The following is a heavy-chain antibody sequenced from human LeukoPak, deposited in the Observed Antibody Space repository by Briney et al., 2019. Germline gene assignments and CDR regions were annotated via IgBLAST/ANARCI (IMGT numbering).Heavy chain of an antibody. D-gene: IGHD7-27*01. CDR1: GGSISSYY. CDR3: ARRPTGDPKFDY. Sequence: SETLSLTCTVSGGSISSYYWTWIRQPPGRGLEWIGYIYSSGSTYYNPSLKSRVTISVDTSKNRFSLKLSTVTAADTAVYYCARRPTGDPKFDYWGQGTLVTVSS. CDR2: IYSSGST. V-gene: IGHV4-59*08. J-gene: IGHJ4*02.